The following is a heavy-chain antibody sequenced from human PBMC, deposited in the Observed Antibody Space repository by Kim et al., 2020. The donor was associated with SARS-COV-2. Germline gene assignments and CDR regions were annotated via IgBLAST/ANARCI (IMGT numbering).Heavy chain of an antibody. CDR2: ISSSGGST. Sequence: GGSLRLSCAASGFTFSSYAMSWVRQAPGKGLEWVSAISSSGGSTYYADSVKGRFTISRDNSKNTLYLQMNSLRAEDTAVYYCAKDSYYYDCSGYYRSFDFWGQGTLVTVSS. J-gene: IGHJ4*02. CDR3: AKDSYYYDCSGYYRSFDF. CDR1: GFTFSSYA. D-gene: IGHD3-22*01. V-gene: IGHV3-23*01.